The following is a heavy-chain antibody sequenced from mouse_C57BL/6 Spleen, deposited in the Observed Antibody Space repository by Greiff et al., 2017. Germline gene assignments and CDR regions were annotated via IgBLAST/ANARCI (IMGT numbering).Heavy chain of an antibody. V-gene: IGHV2-9-1*01. CDR1: GFSLTSYA. CDR2: IWTGGGT. Sequence: VKLMESGPGLVAPSHSLSITCTASGFSLTSYAISWVRQPPGKGLEWLGVIWTGGGTNYNSALKSRLSISKNNSKSQVFLNMNSLQPDDTAKYYGASAYSTYNAMDYWGQGTSVTVSS. D-gene: IGHD2-5*01. CDR3: ASAYSTYNAMDY. J-gene: IGHJ4*01.